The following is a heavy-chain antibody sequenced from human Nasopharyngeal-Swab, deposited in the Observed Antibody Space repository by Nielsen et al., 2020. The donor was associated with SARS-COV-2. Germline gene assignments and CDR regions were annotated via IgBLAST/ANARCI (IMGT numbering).Heavy chain of an antibody. V-gene: IGHV1-69*04. D-gene: IGHD6-19*01. CDR2: IIPIVGIA. J-gene: IGHJ4*02. CDR3: ARGGGEQWLVRGAYYFDY. CDR1: GGTFSSYA. Sequence: SVKVSCKASGGTFSSYAFSWVRPAPGQGLEWMGRIIPIVGIATYAQKFEGRVTITADKSTSTAYMELSSLRSEDTAVYYCARGGGEQWLVRGAYYFDYWGQGTLVTVSS.